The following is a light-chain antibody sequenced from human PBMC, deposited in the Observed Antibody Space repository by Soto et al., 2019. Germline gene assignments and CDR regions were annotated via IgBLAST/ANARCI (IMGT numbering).Light chain of an antibody. CDR1: QSVSNNY. J-gene: IGKJ1*01. Sequence: EIVLTQSPGTLSLSPGERATLSCRASQSVSNNYLAWYQQKPGQAPRLLIYGASNRATGIPDRFSGSGSGTDFTLTISRLEPEDFATYYCQHYNSYSPTFGQGTKVDIK. CDR2: GAS. CDR3: QHYNSYSPT. V-gene: IGKV3-20*01.